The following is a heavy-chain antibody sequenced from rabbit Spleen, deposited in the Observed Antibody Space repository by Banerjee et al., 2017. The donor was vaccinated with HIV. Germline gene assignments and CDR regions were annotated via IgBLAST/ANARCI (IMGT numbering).Heavy chain of an antibody. D-gene: IGHD7-1*01. CDR1: GVFFISRYY. Sequence: QALVEASGGVVVPRASLMQLCSKSGVFFISRYYVNWVRQAPGKGLEWIECIDAGRGGDADCASWAKRRYPIDNASSAAVHPHRTGLTAAFPADKSCSKYEWKPGYWDPWGPGPL. V-gene: IGHV1S40*01. CDR2: IDAGRGGDA. J-gene: IGHJ6*02. CDR3: SKYEWKPGYWDP.